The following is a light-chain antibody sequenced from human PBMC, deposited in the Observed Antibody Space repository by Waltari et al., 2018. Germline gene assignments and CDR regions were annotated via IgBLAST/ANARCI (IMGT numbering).Light chain of an antibody. CDR1: SSYVGGHNY. Sequence: QSALTQPPSASGSPGQSVTISCTGTSSYVGGHNYVSWYQQHPGKAPKLMIYEVCKRPSGVPARFSGSKSGNTAFLTVSGLQAEDEADYYCSSYAGSNNLVFGTGTRVTVL. CDR3: SSYAGSNNLV. V-gene: IGLV2-8*01. J-gene: IGLJ1*01. CDR2: EVC.